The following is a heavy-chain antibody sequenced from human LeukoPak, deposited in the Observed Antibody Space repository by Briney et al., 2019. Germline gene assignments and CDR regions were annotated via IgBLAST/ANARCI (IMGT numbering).Heavy chain of an antibody. V-gene: IGHV3-21*01. CDR2: ISSSSSYI. Sequence: GGSLRLSCAASGFTFSSYSMNWVRQAPGEGLEWGSSISSSSSYIYYADSVKGRFTIARANAKNSLYLQMNSLRAEDTAVYYCARDPGDGSSWYSAFDYWGQGTLVTVSS. D-gene: IGHD6-13*01. CDR1: GFTFSSYS. J-gene: IGHJ4*02. CDR3: ARDPGDGSSWYSAFDY.